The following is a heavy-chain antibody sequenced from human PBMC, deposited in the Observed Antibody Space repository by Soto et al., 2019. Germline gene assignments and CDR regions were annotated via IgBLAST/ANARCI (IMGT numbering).Heavy chain of an antibody. D-gene: IGHD6-19*01. J-gene: IGHJ1*01. CDR1: GGSFSGYY. Sequence: SETLSLTCAVYGGSFSGYYWSWIRQPPGKGLEWIGEINHSGSTNYNPSLKSRVTISVDTSKNQFSLKLSSVTAADTAVYYCARGGLGYSSGWYSYPGYFQHWGQGTLVTVSS. V-gene: IGHV4-34*01. CDR2: INHSGST. CDR3: ARGGLGYSSGWYSYPGYFQH.